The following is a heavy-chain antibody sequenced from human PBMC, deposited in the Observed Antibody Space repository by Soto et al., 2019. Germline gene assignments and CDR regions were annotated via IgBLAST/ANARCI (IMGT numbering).Heavy chain of an antibody. CDR3: ASRDPGTSVDY. CDR2: IYRTGST. CDR1: GGSFTSNNW. D-gene: IGHD1-7*01. V-gene: IGHV4-4*02. J-gene: IGHJ4*02. Sequence: SETLSLACAVSGGSFTSNNWWTWVRQPPGQGLEWIGEIYRTGSTNYNPSLKSRVTISLDKSENHFSLKVTSLTAADTAVYYCASRDPGTSVDYWGQGTLVTVSS.